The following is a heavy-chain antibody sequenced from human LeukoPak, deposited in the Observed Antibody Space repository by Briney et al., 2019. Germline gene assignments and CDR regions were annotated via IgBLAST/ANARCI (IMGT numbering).Heavy chain of an antibody. J-gene: IGHJ6*02. CDR1: GGSVTSGGYY. V-gene: IGHV4-30-2*01. D-gene: IGHD5-12*01. CDR3: ARGRGYSGYDYHYGMDV. Sequence: SETLSLTCTVSGGSVTSGGYYWGWVRQPPGKGLEWLGYTYHSGSPYYNPSLKSRVTISVDRSKSLFSLRLHSVTAADTAVYYCARGRGYSGYDYHYGMDVWGQGTTVTVSS. CDR2: TYHSGSP.